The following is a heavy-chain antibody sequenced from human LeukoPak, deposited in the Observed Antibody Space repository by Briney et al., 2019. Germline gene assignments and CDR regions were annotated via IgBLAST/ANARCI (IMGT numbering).Heavy chain of an antibody. CDR2: INHSGST. J-gene: IGHJ5*02. Sequence: PSETLSLTCAVYGGSFSGYYWSWIRQPPGKGLEWIGEINHSGSTNYNPSLKSRVTISVDTSKNQFSLKLSSVTAADTAVYYCARARDIVVVPAAIRAPLWFDPWGQGTLATVSS. CDR1: GGSFSGYY. D-gene: IGHD2-2*02. CDR3: ARARDIVVVPAAIRAPLWFDP. V-gene: IGHV4-34*01.